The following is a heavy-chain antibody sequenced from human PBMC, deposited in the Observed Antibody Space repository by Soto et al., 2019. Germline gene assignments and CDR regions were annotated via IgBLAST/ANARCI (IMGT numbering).Heavy chain of an antibody. CDR3: SKDTRYTVSHVGY. J-gene: IGHJ4*02. D-gene: IGHD3-16*02. Sequence: EVQVLEFGGGLVQPGGSLRLSCAGSGFTFSSYAMSWVRQAPGKGLEWVSTISGSGGSTYYADSVKGRFTISRDNSKNPLYLQRNNLRAEGTAVYDCSKDTRYTVSHVGYWGQGTLVTVSS. CDR2: ISGSGGST. V-gene: IGHV3-23*01. CDR1: GFTFSSYA.